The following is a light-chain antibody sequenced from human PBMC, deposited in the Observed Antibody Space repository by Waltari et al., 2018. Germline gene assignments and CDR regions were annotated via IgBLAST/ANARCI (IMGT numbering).Light chain of an antibody. CDR1: QSVSRS. J-gene: IGKJ1*01. CDR3: QHYVRLPAT. CDR2: GAS. Sequence: EIVLTQSPGTLYLSPGERATLPCRASQSVSRSLAWYQQKPGQAPRLLIYGASNRAAGIPDRFSGSGSGTDFSLTISRLEPEDFAVYYCQHYVRLPATFGQGTKVEIK. V-gene: IGKV3-20*01.